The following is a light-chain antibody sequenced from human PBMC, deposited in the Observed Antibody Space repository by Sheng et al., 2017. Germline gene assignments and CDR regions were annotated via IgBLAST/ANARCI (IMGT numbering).Light chain of an antibody. V-gene: IGLV3-21*02. CDR1: NIGSKS. Sequence: SYVLTQPPSVSVAPGQTARITCGGNNIGSKSVHWYQQKPGQAPVLVVYDDSDRPSGIPERFSGSNSGNTATLTISGLQAEDEADYYCSSYTTTTVIFGGGTKLTVL. J-gene: IGLJ2*01. CDR3: SSYTTTTVI. CDR2: DDS.